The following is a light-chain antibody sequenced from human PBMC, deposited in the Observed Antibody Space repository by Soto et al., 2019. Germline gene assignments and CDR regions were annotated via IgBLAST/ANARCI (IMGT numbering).Light chain of an antibody. CDR3: QQYNNWHPIT. J-gene: IGKJ5*01. CDR1: QSVSRN. V-gene: IGKV3-15*01. Sequence: EIVMTQSPATLSVSPGERATLSCRASQSVSRNLAWYQQKPGQAPRLLIYGASTRATGIPARFSGSGSGAAFPPTTSSPQSDDFATYYCQQYNNWHPITFGQGTRLEIK. CDR2: GAS.